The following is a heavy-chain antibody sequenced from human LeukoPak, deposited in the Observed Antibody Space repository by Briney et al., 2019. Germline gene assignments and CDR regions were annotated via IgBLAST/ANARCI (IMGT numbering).Heavy chain of an antibody. CDR3: ARGVPLRFWEWLNGYHYYGMDV. V-gene: IGHV4-34*01. Sequence: SQTLSLTCDVYGGSLTGYYWSWIRQPPGNGLEWIEEINHSGRNNNHPSLKSRVTISVDTSKNQVSLKLSSVTAADTAVYYCARGVPLRFWEWLNGYHYYGMDVWGQGTKVTVSS. J-gene: IGHJ6*02. CDR1: GGSLTGYY. D-gene: IGHD3-3*01. CDR2: INHSGRN.